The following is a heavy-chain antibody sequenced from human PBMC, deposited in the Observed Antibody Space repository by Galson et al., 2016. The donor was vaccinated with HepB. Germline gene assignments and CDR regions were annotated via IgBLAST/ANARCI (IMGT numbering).Heavy chain of an antibody. J-gene: IGHJ4*02. D-gene: IGHD4-17*01. CDR1: GFTFVNAW. CDR3: TTHGGSDFGDYANC. V-gene: IGHV3-15*01. Sequence: SLRLSCAASGFTFVNAWMTWVRQTPGKELEWVGQIKTKGDGGTADYAAPVNGRFSISRDDSRSILYLQMNSLKTEDTAVYYCTTHGGSDFGDYANCWGQGALVTVSS. CDR2: IKTKGDGGTA.